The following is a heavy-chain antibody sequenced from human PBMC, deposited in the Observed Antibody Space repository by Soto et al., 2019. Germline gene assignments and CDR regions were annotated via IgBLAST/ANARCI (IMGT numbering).Heavy chain of an antibody. CDR2: ISGSSTYI. CDR3: ARGDGTGLYNSGWSPRY. D-gene: IGHD6-19*01. CDR1: GFTFSYYS. Sequence: EVQRVESGGGLVKPWESLRVSCAASGFTFSYYSLHWFRQAPGKGLEWVSSISGSSTYIYYADRVTGRFTISRDNAKNSLYLRMDSLRAEDTAVYYCARGDGTGLYNSGWSPRYWGQGTLVTVSS. V-gene: IGHV3-21*04. J-gene: IGHJ4*02.